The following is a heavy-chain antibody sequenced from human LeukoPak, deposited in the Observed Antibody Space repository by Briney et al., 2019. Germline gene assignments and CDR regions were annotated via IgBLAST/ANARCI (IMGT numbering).Heavy chain of an antibody. CDR3: ARGYNSHWTDDAFDI. CDR1: EHTITDYY. CDR2: INPKSGAT. Sequence: ASVKVSCKASEHTITDYYIHWVRQAPGQGLEWMGWINPKSGATNYAQKFQGRVTVTRDTSMNTVYMELDRLKSDDTAVYYCARGYNSHWTDDAFDIWGQGTMLTVSS. J-gene: IGHJ3*02. D-gene: IGHD1-20*01. V-gene: IGHV1-2*02.